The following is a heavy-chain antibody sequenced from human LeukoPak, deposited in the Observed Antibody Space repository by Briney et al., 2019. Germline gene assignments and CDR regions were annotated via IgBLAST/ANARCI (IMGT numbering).Heavy chain of an antibody. J-gene: IGHJ4*02. CDR2: ISYDGSNK. CDR1: GFTFSSYG. D-gene: IGHD1-20*01. Sequence: PGRSLRLSCAASGFTFSSYGMHWVRQAPGKGLEWVAVISYDGSNKYYADPVKGRFTISRDNSKNTLYLQMNSLRAEDTAVYYCAKGAYNWNDGPEDYWGQGTLVTVSS. V-gene: IGHV3-30*18. CDR3: AKGAYNWNDGPEDY.